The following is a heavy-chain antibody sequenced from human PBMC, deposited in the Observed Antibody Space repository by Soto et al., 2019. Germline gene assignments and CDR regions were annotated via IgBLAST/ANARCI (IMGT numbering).Heavy chain of an antibody. V-gene: IGHV3-66*01. J-gene: IGHJ6*04. CDR3: SRADVYCMCGSCYGVPIDV. CDR2: IQRGGST. Sequence: EVQLVESGGDLVKPGGSLRLSCAASGFTVSSHYMNWVRQAPGKGLEWVSLIQRGGSTFYADSVKGRFIISRDNYKNTLFLQRNNLRVEDKAMYYCSRADVYCMCGSCYGVPIDVWGRVTTVTVAS. CDR1: GFTVSSHY. D-gene: IGHD1-26*01.